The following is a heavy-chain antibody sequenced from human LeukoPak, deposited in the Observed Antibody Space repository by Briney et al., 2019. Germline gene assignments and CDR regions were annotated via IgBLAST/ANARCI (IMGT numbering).Heavy chain of an antibody. J-gene: IGHJ4*02. Sequence: PGGSLRLSCAASGFSFSDYYMSWVRQAPGKGLEWVSYISSSGTNIKYADSVKGRFTISRDNAKNSLYLQKNSLRAEDTAVYYCARGAITTAGLFEYWGQGTLVTVSS. CDR3: ARGAITTAGLFEY. CDR1: GFSFSDYY. CDR2: ISSSGTNI. D-gene: IGHD6-13*01. V-gene: IGHV3-11*01.